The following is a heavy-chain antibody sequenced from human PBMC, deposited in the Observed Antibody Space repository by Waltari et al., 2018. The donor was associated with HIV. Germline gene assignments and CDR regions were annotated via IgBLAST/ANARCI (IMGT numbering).Heavy chain of an antibody. CDR3: ARDAPNGDTAMPSAFAY. CDR2: SNHRGST. CDR1: GGSFSGYY. V-gene: IGHV4-34*01. D-gene: IGHD5-18*01. Sequence: QVQLQQWGAGLLKPSETLSLTCAVYGGSFSGYYWSWIRQPPGKGLEWIGESNHRGSTNSTPSLKSRVTISVDTSKNQFSLKLSSVTAADTAVYYCARDAPNGDTAMPSAFAYWGQGTLVTVSS. J-gene: IGHJ4*02.